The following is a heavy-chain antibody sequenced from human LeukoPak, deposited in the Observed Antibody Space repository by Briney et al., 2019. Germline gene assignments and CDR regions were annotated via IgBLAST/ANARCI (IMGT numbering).Heavy chain of an antibody. D-gene: IGHD3-22*01. Sequence: ASVKVSCKASGYTFTGYYMHWVRQAPGQGLEWMGWVNPNSGGTNYAQKFQGRVTMTRDTSISTAYMELSRLRSDDTAVYYCAREKLGGSSGRLSIFDYWGQGTLVTVSS. J-gene: IGHJ4*02. V-gene: IGHV1-2*02. CDR2: VNPNSGGT. CDR1: GYTFTGYY. CDR3: AREKLGGSSGRLSIFDY.